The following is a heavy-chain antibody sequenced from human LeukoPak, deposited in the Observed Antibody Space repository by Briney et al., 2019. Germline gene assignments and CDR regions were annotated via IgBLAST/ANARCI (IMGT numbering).Heavy chain of an antibody. CDR1: GYTFTGYY. V-gene: IGHV1-2*02. CDR2: INPNSGGT. D-gene: IGHD3-3*01. J-gene: IGHJ4*02. Sequence: GASVKVPCKASGYTFTGYYMHWVRQAPGQGLEWMGWINPNSGGTNYAQKFQGRVTMTRDTSISTAYMELSRLRSDDTAVYYCARGSKSITIFGVVNRGPSNYWGQGTLVTVSS. CDR3: ARGSKSITIFGVVNRGPSNY.